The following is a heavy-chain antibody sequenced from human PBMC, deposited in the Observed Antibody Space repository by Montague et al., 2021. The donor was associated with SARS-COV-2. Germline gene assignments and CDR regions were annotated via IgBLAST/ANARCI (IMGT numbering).Heavy chain of an antibody. CDR2: IKQDGSEK. CDR1: GFTFSSYW. D-gene: IGHD3-3*01. V-gene: IGHV3-7*01. CDR3: ARDSFWSSYYTDYYGMDV. J-gene: IGHJ6*02. Sequence: SLRLSCAASGFTFSSYWMIWVRQAPGKGLEWVANIKQDGSEKYYVDSVKGRFTISRDNAKNSLYLQMNSLRAEDTAVYYCARDSFWSSYYTDYYGMDVWGQGTTVTVSS.